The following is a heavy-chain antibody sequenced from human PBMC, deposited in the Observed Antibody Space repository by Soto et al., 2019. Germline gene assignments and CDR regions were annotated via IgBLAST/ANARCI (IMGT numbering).Heavy chain of an antibody. CDR3: ARGWETVDTTTPFAY. Sequence: QXQRGQSGGEVKKARSSGKGSCHASGGTFITPAITWVRQAAGQVLEXMGGIIPIFGTTNYAQKFQGRVNITADKSTSTAYREVRSLRSEDSAVYYCARGWETVDTTTPFAYWGQGTLVTVSS. D-gene: IGHD5-18*01. J-gene: IGHJ4*02. CDR2: IIPIFGTT. CDR1: GGTFITPA. V-gene: IGHV1-69*06.